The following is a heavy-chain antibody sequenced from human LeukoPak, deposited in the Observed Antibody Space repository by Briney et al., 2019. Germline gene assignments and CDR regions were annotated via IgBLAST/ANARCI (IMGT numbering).Heavy chain of an antibody. CDR3: ARGVLRSSAFDI. V-gene: IGHV1-18*01. J-gene: IGHJ3*02. CDR1: GYTFTSYG. D-gene: IGHD3-3*01. Sequence: ASVKVSCKASGYTFTSYGISWVRQAPGQGLEWMGWISAYNGNTNYAQKLQGRVTMTRDMSTSTVYMELSSLRSEDTAVYYCARGVLRSSAFDIWGQGTMVTVSS. CDR2: ISAYNGNT.